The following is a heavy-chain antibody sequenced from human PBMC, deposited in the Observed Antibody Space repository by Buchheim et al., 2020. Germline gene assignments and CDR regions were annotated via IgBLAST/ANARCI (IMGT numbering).Heavy chain of an antibody. CDR2: IRSKAYGGTT. CDR1: GFTFGDYA. CDR3: TRKNYGSGSCYGYYFDY. D-gene: IGHD3-10*01. J-gene: IGHJ4*02. Sequence: EVQLVESGGGLVQPGRSLRLSCTASGFTFGDYAMSWFRQAPGKGLEWVGFIRSKAYGGTTEYAASVKGRFTISRDDSKSIAYLQMNSLKTEDTAVYYCTRKNYGSGSCYGYYFDYWGQGTL. V-gene: IGHV3-49*03.